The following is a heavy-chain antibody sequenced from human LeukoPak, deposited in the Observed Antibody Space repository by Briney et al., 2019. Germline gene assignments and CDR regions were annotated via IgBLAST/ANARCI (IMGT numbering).Heavy chain of an antibody. CDR1: GFTFSSYE. D-gene: IGHD4-23*01. V-gene: IGHV3-48*03. J-gene: IGHJ3*02. Sequence: GGSLRLSCAASGFTFSSYEMDWVRQAPGKGLEWVSYINFSGNTKYYADSVKGRFTISRDNAKNTLYLQMNSLRVEDTAVYYCARDEYGGNSNAFDIWGRGTLVSVSS. CDR3: ARDEYGGNSNAFDI. CDR2: INFSGNTK.